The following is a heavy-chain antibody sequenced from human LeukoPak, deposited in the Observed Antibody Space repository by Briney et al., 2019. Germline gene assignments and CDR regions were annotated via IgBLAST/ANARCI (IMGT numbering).Heavy chain of an antibody. D-gene: IGHD3-10*01. Sequence: AGGSLRLSCAASGFTFSSYWMHWVRHAPGKGLVWVSRINSDGSSASYADSVKGRFTISRDNAKNSLYLQMNSLRAEDTALYYCAKASYGSGGYYSDYWGQGTLVTVSS. CDR1: GFTFSSYW. CDR2: INSDGSSA. CDR3: AKASYGSGGYYSDY. J-gene: IGHJ4*02. V-gene: IGHV3-74*01.